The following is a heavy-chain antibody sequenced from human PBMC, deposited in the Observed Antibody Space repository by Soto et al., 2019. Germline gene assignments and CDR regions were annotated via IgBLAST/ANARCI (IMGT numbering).Heavy chain of an antibody. CDR2: ICSGGST. D-gene: IGHD2-2*01. J-gene: IGHJ4*02. CDR1: GFTVSSNY. Sequence: GGSLRLSCAASGFTVSSNYMSWVRQAPGKGLDWVSVICSGGSTFYADSVKGRFTISRDNSKNTLYLQMNSLRAEDTAVYYCAKDDYCSSTSCYGFDYWGQGTLVTVSS. CDR3: AKDDYCSSTSCYGFDY. V-gene: IGHV3-53*01.